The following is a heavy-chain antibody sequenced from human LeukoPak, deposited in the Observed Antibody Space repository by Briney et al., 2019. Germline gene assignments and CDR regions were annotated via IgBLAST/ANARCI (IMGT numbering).Heavy chain of an antibody. CDR2: IAAGGGGI. J-gene: IGHJ4*02. Sequence: GGSLRLSCVVSGFTFDTYALTWVRQAPGKGLEWVSVIAAGGGGIQYAESVKGRFIISRDNSKKTLYLQMNNLRAEDTAMYYCAKRVYYDSSGYFDYWGQGTLVTVSS. D-gene: IGHD3-22*01. CDR3: AKRVYYDSSGYFDY. V-gene: IGHV3-23*01. CDR1: GFTFDTYA.